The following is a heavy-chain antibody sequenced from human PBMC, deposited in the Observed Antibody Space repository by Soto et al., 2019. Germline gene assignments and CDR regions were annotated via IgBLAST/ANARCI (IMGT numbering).Heavy chain of an antibody. V-gene: IGHV3-7*04. D-gene: IGHD3-22*01. Sequence: GGSLRLSCAASGLTFNTYWMSWVRQAPGKGLEWVANIKPDGSEKWYVDSVKGRFTISRDNAKNSLYLQMNSLRADDTAVYYSARGDYYDTSGPFSDAFDIWGQGTMVTVSS. J-gene: IGHJ3*02. CDR2: IKPDGSEK. CDR3: ARGDYYDTSGPFSDAFDI. CDR1: GLTFNTYW.